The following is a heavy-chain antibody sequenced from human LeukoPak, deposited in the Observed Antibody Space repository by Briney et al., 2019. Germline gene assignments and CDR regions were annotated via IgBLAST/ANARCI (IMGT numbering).Heavy chain of an antibody. V-gene: IGHV1-24*01. CDR3: ARVPGYYDSSGYFWYFDY. J-gene: IGHJ4*02. D-gene: IGHD3-22*01. CDR1: GYTLTELS. CDR2: FDPEDGET. Sequence: ASVKVSCKVSGYTLTELSMHWVRQAPGKGIEWMGGFDPEDGETIYAKKLQGRVTMTTDTSTSTAYMELRSLRSDDTAVYYCARVPGYYDSSGYFWYFDYWVQGTLVTVSS.